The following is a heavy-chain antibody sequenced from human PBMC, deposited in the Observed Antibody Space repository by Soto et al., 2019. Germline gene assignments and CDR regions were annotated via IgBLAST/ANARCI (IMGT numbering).Heavy chain of an antibody. CDR1: GFTFSSYS. Sequence: VGSLRLSCAASGFTFSSYSMNWVRQAPGKGLEWVSSISSSSSYIYYADSVKGRFTISRDNAKNSLYLQMNSLRAEDTAVYYCARDSSYYPEDGAFDIWGQGTMVTVSS. V-gene: IGHV3-21*01. CDR3: ARDSSYYPEDGAFDI. D-gene: IGHD3-22*01. J-gene: IGHJ3*02. CDR2: ISSSSSYI.